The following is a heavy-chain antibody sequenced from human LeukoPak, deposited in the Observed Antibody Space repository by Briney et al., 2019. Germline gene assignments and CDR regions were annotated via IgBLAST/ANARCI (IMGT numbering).Heavy chain of an antibody. CDR2: INPNSGGT. D-gene: IGHD6-19*01. CDR3: ARGDPEYSSGWWADY. Sequence: ASVKVSCKASGYTFTVYYMHWVRQALGQGLEWMGRINPNSGGTNYAQKFQGRVTMTRDTSISTAYMELSRLRSDGTAVYYCARGDPEYSSGWWADYWGQGTLVTVSS. J-gene: IGHJ4*02. V-gene: IGHV1-2*06. CDR1: GYTFTVYY.